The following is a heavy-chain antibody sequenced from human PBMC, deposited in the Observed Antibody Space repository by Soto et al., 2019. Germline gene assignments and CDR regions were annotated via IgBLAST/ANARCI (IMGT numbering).Heavy chain of an antibody. V-gene: IGHV3-23*01. Sequence: EVQLLESGGGLVQPGGSLRLSCAASGFTISSFGMSWVRQPPGKGLEWVSGIISSGSTTYYADSVKGRFTISRDNSKKTLYLQMNSVRAEDAGVYYWAKGLGRGVGAMDVWGQGTTVTVSS. D-gene: IGHD3-10*01. CDR1: GFTISSFG. CDR2: IISSGSTT. J-gene: IGHJ6*02. CDR3: AKGLGRGVGAMDV.